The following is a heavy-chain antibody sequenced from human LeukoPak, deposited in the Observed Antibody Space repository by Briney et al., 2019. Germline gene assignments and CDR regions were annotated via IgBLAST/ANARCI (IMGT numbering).Heavy chain of an antibody. CDR3: AGNDFWSGYGGLHYYYMDV. V-gene: IGHV1-69*06. D-gene: IGHD3-3*01. Sequence: GASVKVSCKASGGTFSSYAINWVRQAPGQGLEWLGGIIPIFGTANSAQKFQGRVTITADKSTSTAYMELSSLRSEDTAVYYCAGNDFWSGYGGLHYYYMDVWGKGTTVTVSS. CDR1: GGTFSSYA. CDR2: IIPIFGTA. J-gene: IGHJ6*03.